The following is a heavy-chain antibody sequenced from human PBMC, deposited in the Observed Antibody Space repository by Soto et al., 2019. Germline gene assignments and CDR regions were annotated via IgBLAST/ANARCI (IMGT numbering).Heavy chain of an antibody. CDR1: GFTFSSYS. V-gene: IGHV3-21*01. Sequence: EVQLVESGGGLVKPGGSLRLSCAASGFTFSSYSMNWVRQAPEQGLEWVSSISSRATYIYYADSVKGRFTISRENAKNSLDLQMNSLRAEDTAVYVCAAGRPVAYWCQGTRVTVS. D-gene: IGHD6-13*01. CDR2: ISSRATYI. CDR3: AAGRPVAY. J-gene: IGHJ4*02.